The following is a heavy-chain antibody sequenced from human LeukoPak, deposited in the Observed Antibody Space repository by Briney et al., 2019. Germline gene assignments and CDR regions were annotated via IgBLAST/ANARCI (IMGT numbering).Heavy chain of an antibody. J-gene: IGHJ5*02. CDR3: ARAAVAGTGGWFDP. D-gene: IGHD6-19*01. CDR2: IYHSGST. CDR1: GYSISSGYY. V-gene: IGHV4-38-2*02. Sequence: SETLSLTCTVSGYSISSGYYWGWIRQPPGKGLGWIGSIYHSGSTYYNPSLKSRVTISVDTSKNQFSLKLSSVTAADTAVYYCARAAVAGTGGWFDPWGQGTLVTVSS.